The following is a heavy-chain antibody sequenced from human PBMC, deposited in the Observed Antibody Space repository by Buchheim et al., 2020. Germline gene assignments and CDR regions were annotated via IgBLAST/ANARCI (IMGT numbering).Heavy chain of an antibody. CDR3: ASGLGGGGYDYAPYFDY. J-gene: IGHJ4*02. CDR2: IYYSGST. CDR1: GGSISSSSYY. D-gene: IGHD5-12*01. Sequence: QLQLQESGPGLVKPSETLSLTCTVSGGSISSSSYYWGWIRQPPGKGLEWIGSIYYSGSTYYNPSLKSRVTISVDTSKNQFSLKLSSVTAADTAVYYCASGLGGGGYDYAPYFDYWGQGTL. V-gene: IGHV4-39*01.